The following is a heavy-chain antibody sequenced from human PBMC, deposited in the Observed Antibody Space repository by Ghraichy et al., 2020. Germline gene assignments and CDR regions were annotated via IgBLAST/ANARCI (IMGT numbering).Heavy chain of an antibody. CDR3: ARGPKGIAAAIDWYFDL. J-gene: IGHJ2*01. V-gene: IGHV4-34*01. D-gene: IGHD6-13*01. Sequence: SETLSLTCAVYGGSFSGYYWSWIRQPPGKGLEWIGEINHSGSTNYNPSLKSRVTISVDTSKNQFSLKLSSVAAADTAVYYCARGPKGIAAAIDWYFDLWGRGTLVTVSS. CDR1: GGSFSGYY. CDR2: INHSGST.